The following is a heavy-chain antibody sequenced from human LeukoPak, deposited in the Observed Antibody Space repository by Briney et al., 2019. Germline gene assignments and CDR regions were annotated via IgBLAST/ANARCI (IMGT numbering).Heavy chain of an antibody. CDR3: ARDSGQRITMVRGVKGGFDP. D-gene: IGHD3-10*01. CDR1: GGSLSSYY. V-gene: IGHV4-59*01. Sequence: SETLSLTCTVSGGSLSSYYWSWIRQPPGKGLEWIGYIYYSGSTNYNPSLKSRVTISVDTSKNQFPLKLSSVTAADTAVYYCARDSGQRITMVRGVKGGFDPWGQGTLVTVSS. CDR2: IYYSGST. J-gene: IGHJ5*02.